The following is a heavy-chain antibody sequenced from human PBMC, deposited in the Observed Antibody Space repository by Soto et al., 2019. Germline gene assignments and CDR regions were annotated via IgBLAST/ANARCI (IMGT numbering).Heavy chain of an antibody. J-gene: IGHJ5*02. CDR1: GASISSGGYY. CDR2: IYNSGST. CDR3: AREGGEMIVGFDP. D-gene: IGHD3-22*01. Sequence: PSETLSFTCTASGASISSGGYYWTWIRQHPGKGLGWIGYIYNSGSTSYNPSLKSRLTISVDTSKNHFFLKLSSVPAADTSVYYGAREGGEMIVGFDPLGQGNLGTVSS. V-gene: IGHV4-31*03.